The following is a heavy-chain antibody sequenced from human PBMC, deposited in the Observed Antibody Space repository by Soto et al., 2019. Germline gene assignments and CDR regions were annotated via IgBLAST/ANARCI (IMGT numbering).Heavy chain of an antibody. CDR2: ISYDGSNK. CDR1: GFTFSSYG. CDR3: AIYSSGWYPLDY. D-gene: IGHD6-19*01. Sequence: QVQLVESGGGVVQPGRSLRLSCAASGFTFSSYGMHWVRQAPGKGLEWVAVISYDGSNKYYADSVKGRFTISRDNSKNTLYMQKNSLRAEDTAVYYCAIYSSGWYPLDYWAQGTLVTVSS. V-gene: IGHV3-30*03. J-gene: IGHJ4*02.